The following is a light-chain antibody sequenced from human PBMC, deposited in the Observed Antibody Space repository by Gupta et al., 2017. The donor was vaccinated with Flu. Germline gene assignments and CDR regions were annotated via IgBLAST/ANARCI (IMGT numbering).Light chain of an antibody. Sequence: DLQLTQSPSTLSASVGDRVTITCRASPSISSWLAWYQQKPGKAPKLLIYKASSLESGVPSRFSGSGSGTEFTLTISRLQPDDFATYYCQQYNSYPWTFGQGTKVEIK. CDR2: KAS. CDR3: QQYNSYPWT. J-gene: IGKJ1*01. CDR1: PSISSW. V-gene: IGKV1-5*03.